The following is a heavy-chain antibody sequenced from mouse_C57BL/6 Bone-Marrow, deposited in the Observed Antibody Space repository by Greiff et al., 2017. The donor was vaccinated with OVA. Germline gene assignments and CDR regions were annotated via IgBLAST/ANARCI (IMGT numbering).Heavy chain of an antibody. CDR1: GYTFTDYY. Sequence: LVKPGASVKMSCKASGYTFTDYYMNWVKQSHGKSLEWIGVINPYNGGTSYNQKFKGKATLTVDKSSSTAYMELNSLTSEDSAVYYCARERITTPLDYWGQGTTLTVSS. CDR3: ARERITTPLDY. V-gene: IGHV1-19*01. D-gene: IGHD1-1*01. CDR2: INPYNGGT. J-gene: IGHJ2*01.